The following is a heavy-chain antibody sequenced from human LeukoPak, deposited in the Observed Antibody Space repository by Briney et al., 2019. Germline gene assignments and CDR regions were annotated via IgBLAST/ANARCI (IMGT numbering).Heavy chain of an antibody. J-gene: IGHJ5*02. D-gene: IGHD1-26*01. V-gene: IGHV4-4*09. Sequence: SETLSLTCTVSGGSISSYYWSWIRQPPGKGLGWIGYIYTSGSTNYNPSLKSRVTISVDTSKNQFSLKLSSVTAADTAVYYCARRRGSYPYNWFDPWGQGTLVTVSS. CDR3: ARRRGSYPYNWFDP. CDR2: IYTSGST. CDR1: GGSISSYY.